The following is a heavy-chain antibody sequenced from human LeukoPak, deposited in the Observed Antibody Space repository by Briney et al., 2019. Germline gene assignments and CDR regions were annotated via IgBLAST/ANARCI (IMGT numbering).Heavy chain of an antibody. CDR3: ARDPCALGYCSGGSCYCAFDI. Sequence: GSSVKVSCKASGGTLSSYAISWVRQAPGQGLEWMGGIIPIFGTANYAQKFQGRVTITADKSTSTAYMELSSLRSEDTAVYYCARDPCALGYCSGGSCYCAFDIWGQGTMVTVSS. V-gene: IGHV1-69*06. CDR2: IIPIFGTA. D-gene: IGHD2-15*01. CDR1: GGTLSSYA. J-gene: IGHJ3*02.